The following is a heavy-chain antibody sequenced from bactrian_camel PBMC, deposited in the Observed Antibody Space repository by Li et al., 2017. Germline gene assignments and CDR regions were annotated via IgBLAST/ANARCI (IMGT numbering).Heavy chain of an antibody. V-gene: IGHV3S55*01. D-gene: IGHD3*01. Sequence: HVQLVESGGDSVQAGGSLTLSCKAYFYVPGSRCMGWFRPVPGKEREGVAAICGDTTYYSDSVKGRFTISKDNAKSTLYLQMNSLKPEDTAMYYCAAGWGHCDLQTDFQHWGRGTQVTVS. CDR1: FYVPGSRC. J-gene: IGHJ4*01. CDR2: ICGDTT. CDR3: AAGWGHCDLQTDFQH.